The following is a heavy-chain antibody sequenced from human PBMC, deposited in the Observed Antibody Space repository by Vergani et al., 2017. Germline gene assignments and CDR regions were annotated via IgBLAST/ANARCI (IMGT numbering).Heavy chain of an antibody. CDR2: IWYDGSNK. V-gene: IGHV3-33*01. Sequence: QVQLVESGGGVVQPGRSLRLSCAASGFTFSSYGMHWVRQAPGKGLGWVSVIWYDGSNKYYADSVKGRFTISRDNSKNTLYLQMNSLRAEDTAVYYCARSLYDLDYWGQGTLVTVSS. CDR1: GFTFSSYG. J-gene: IGHJ4*02. CDR3: ARSLYDLDY. D-gene: IGHD2-8*01.